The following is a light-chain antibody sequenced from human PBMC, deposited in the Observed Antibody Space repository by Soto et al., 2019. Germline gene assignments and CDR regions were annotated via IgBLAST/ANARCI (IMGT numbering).Light chain of an antibody. V-gene: IGLV2-8*01. Sequence: QSVLTQPPSASGSRGQSVTISCTGTSVDINYVSWFQQHPGKAPKLIIYEVSKRPSGVPDRFAGSKSGNTASLTVSWLQADAEAASYCSSYAGSDIWVFGGGTQLTVL. CDR3: SSYAGSDIWV. CDR1: SVDINY. CDR2: EVS. J-gene: IGLJ3*02.